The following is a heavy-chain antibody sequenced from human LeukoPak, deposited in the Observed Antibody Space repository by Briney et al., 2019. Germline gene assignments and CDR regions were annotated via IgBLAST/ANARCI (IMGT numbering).Heavy chain of an antibody. J-gene: IGHJ4*02. CDR3: VRDWASVNLHFDY. CDR2: IKQDGSEK. D-gene: IGHD5/OR15-5a*01. CDR1: GFTFSNYW. Sequence: GGSLRLSCAASGFTFSNYWMTWVRQAPGKGLEWVANIKQDGSEKYYVDSVKGRFTISRDNAKNSLYLQMNSLRAEDTAVYYCVRDWASVNLHFDYWGQGTLVTVSS. V-gene: IGHV3-7*01.